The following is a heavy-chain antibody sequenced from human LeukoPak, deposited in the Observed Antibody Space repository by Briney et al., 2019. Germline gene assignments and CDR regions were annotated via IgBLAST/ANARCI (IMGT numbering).Heavy chain of an antibody. D-gene: IGHD6-13*01. V-gene: IGHV1-18*01. CDR3: ARDQGMYSSSWYSYYFDY. CDR1: GGTFSSYA. J-gene: IGHJ4*02. Sequence: ASVKVSCKASGGTFSSYAISWVRQAPGQGLEWMGWISAYNGNTNYAQKLQGRVTMTTDTSTSTAYMELRSLRSDDTAVYYCARDQGMYSSSWYSYYFDYWGQGTLVTVSS. CDR2: ISAYNGNT.